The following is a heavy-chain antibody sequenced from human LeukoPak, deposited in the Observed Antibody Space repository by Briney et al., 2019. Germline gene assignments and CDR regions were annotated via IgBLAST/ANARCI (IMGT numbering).Heavy chain of an antibody. CDR1: GGSFRGYY. CDR2: INHSGST. CDR3: APGWPTLDY. J-gene: IGHJ4*02. Sequence: SETLSLTCAVYGGSFRGYYWSWIRQPPGKGLEWIGEINHSGSTNYNPSLKSRVTISVDTSKNQFSLKLSSVSAADTAVYYCAPGWPTLDYWGQGTLVTVSS. D-gene: IGHD2-15*01. V-gene: IGHV4-34*01.